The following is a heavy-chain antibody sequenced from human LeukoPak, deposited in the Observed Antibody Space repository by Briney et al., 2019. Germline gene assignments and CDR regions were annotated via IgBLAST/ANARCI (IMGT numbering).Heavy chain of an antibody. D-gene: IGHD1-1*01. V-gene: IGHV4-39*01. CDR1: GGSISSSGYY. Sequence: KPSETLSLTCTVSGGSISSSGYYWGWIRQPPGKGLEWIGSIYYSGSTYYNPSLKSRVTISVDTSKNQFSLKLSSVTAADTAVYYCARRHNWNDGDYWGQGTLVTVSS. CDR2: IYYSGST. CDR3: ARRHNWNDGDY. J-gene: IGHJ4*02.